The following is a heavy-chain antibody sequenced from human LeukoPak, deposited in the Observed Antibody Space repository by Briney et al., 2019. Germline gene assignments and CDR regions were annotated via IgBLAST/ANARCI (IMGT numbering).Heavy chain of an antibody. D-gene: IGHD3-22*01. CDR3: ARDYYDSSGSVKY. J-gene: IGHJ4*02. Sequence: PGGSLRLSCAASGFTFSNYAMNWVRQAPGKGLEWVSAISGSGGGTFYADSVKGRFTISRDNAKNTLYLQMNSLRAEDTAVYYCARDYYDSSGSVKYWGQGTLVTVSS. CDR1: GFTFSNYA. CDR2: ISGSGGGT. V-gene: IGHV3-23*01.